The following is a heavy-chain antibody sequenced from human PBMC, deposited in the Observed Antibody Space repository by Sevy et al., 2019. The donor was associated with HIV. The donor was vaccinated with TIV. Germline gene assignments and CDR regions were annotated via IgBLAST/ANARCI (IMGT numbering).Heavy chain of an antibody. Sequence: GGSLRLSCTGSGFTFDDYAVGLVRQAPGKGLEWVGFIRSEAYGGTTAYGASVKGRFTISRDDSKNIAYLQMNSLKTDDTAVYYCTRNIRDLVPYYYYYMDVWGKGTTVTVSS. CDR2: IRSEAYGGTT. CDR1: GFTFDDYA. J-gene: IGHJ6*03. CDR3: TRNIRDLVPYYYYYMDV. V-gene: IGHV3-49*04. D-gene: IGHD6-13*01.